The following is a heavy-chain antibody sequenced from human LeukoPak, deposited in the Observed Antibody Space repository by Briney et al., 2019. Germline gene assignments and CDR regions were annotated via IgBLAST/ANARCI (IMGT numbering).Heavy chain of an antibody. V-gene: IGHV1-69*13. CDR3: ARSGQQLGGDEYFQH. CDR2: IIPIFGTA. D-gene: IGHD6-13*01. CDR1: GGTFSSYA. J-gene: IGHJ1*01. Sequence: SVKVSCKASGGTFSSYAISWVRQAPGQGLEWMGGIIPIFGTANYAQKFQGRVTIIADESTSTAYMELSSLRSEDTAVYYCARSGQQLGGDEYFQHWGQGTLVTVSS.